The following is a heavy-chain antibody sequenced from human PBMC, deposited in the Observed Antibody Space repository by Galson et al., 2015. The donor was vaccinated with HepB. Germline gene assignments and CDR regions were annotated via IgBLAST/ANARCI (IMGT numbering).Heavy chain of an antibody. CDR3: ARGRVRWLPFDY. Sequence: LSLTCAASGGSISSSNWWSWVRQPPGKGLEWIGEIYRSGSTNYNPSLKSRVTISVDKSRNQFSLNLSSVTAADTAMYYCARGRVRWLPFDYWGQGTLVTVSS. CDR1: GGSISSSNW. D-gene: IGHD5-24*01. V-gene: IGHV4-4*02. J-gene: IGHJ4*02. CDR2: IYRSGST.